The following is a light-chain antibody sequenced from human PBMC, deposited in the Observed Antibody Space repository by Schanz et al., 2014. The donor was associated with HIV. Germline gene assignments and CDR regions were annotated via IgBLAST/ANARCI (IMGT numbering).Light chain of an antibody. V-gene: IGKV3-20*01. J-gene: IGKJ1*01. CDR3: QQYGSSPWT. CDR1: QSVSNRY. Sequence: EIVLTQSPGTLSLSPGERVTLSCRASQSVSNRYLAWYQQRPGQAPRLLIYGASSRATGIPDRFSGGESGTDFTLTISRVEPEDYAVYYCQQYGSSPWTFGQGTRVDVK. CDR2: GAS.